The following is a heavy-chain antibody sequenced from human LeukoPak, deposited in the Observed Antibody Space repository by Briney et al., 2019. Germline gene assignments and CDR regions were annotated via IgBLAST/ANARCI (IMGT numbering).Heavy chain of an antibody. CDR1: GGSISSGSYY. J-gene: IGHJ6*03. CDR3: ARDYFVRSLYYYYYMDV. V-gene: IGHV4-61*02. CDR2: TYTSGST. D-gene: IGHD3-10*01. Sequence: SQTLSLTRTVSGGSISSGSYYWSWIRQPAGKGLDWIGRTYTSGSTNYNPSLKGRVTISVDTSKNQFSLKLSSVTAADTAVYYCARDYFVRSLYYYYYMDVWGKGTTVTVSS.